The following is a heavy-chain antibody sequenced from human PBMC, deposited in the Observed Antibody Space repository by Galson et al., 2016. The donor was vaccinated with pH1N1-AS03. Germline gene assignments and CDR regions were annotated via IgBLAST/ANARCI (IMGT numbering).Heavy chain of an antibody. CDR3: ARSTHVNEGLDF. V-gene: IGHV2-5*02. CDR1: GFSLSTGGVH. J-gene: IGHJ4*02. D-gene: IGHD2-8*01. Sequence: PALVKPTQTLTLTCTVSGFSLSTGGVHVAWIRQPPGKALEWLALIFWDGETRYRPSLRSRLTITKDTSKNQVVLTMTNMDPVDTATYYCARSTHVNEGLDFGGQGTLVTVSS. CDR2: IFWDGET.